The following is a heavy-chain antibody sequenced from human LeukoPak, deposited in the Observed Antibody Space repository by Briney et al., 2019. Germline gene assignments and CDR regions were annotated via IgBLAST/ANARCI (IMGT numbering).Heavy chain of an antibody. CDR1: GYTFTSYD. D-gene: IGHD2-15*01. V-gene: IGHV1-8*01. Sequence: ASVKVSCKASGYTFTSYDINWVRQATGQGLEWMGWMNPNSGNTGYAQKFQGRVTMTRNTSIRSAYMELSRLGSEDTVVYCCARGRFPRAARDYYYYMDVRDKGTTVTVSS. J-gene: IGHJ6*03. CDR2: MNPNSGNT. CDR3: ARGRFPRAARDYYYYMDV.